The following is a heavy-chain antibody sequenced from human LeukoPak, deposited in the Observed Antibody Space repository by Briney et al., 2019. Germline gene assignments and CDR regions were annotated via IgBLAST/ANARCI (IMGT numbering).Heavy chain of an antibody. CDR2: MNPNSGNT. V-gene: IGHV1-8*01. D-gene: IGHD1-26*01. CDR1: GYTFTSYD. Sequence: ASVKVSCTASGYTFTSYDSNWVRQATGQGLEWMGWMNPNSGNTGYAQKFQGRVTMTRNTSISTAYMELSSLRSEDTAVYYCARSWELRYGMDVWGQGTTVTVSS. J-gene: IGHJ6*02. CDR3: ARSWELRYGMDV.